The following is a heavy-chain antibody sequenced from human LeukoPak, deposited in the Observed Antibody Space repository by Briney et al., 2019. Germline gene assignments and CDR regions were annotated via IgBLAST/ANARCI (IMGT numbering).Heavy chain of an antibody. V-gene: IGHV1-69*01. CDR2: IIPIFGTA. CDR3: ARGSNYYDSSGYYYYYYGMDV. CDR1: GGTFSSYA. D-gene: IGHD3-22*01. J-gene: IGHJ6*02. Sequence: SVKVSCKASGGTFSSYAISWVRQAPGQGLEWMGGIIPIFGTANYAQKFQGSVTITADESTSTAYMELSSLRSEDTAVYYCARGSNYYDSSGYYYYYYGMDVWGQGTTVTVSS.